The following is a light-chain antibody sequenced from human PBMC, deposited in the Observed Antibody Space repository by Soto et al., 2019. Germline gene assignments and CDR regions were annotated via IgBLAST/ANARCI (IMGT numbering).Light chain of an antibody. V-gene: IGKV3-11*01. CDR3: QHRINWPPLT. CDR1: QSVSSY. Sequence: EIVLTQSPATLSLSPGERATLSCRASQSVSSYLAWYQQKPGQAPRLLIYDASNRATGIPARFSGSGSGTAFTLTISSLAPEDFAVYYCQHRINWPPLTFGGGTKVEIK. J-gene: IGKJ4*01. CDR2: DAS.